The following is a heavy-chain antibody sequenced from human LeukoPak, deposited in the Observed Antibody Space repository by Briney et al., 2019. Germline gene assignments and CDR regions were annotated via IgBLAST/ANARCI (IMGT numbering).Heavy chain of an antibody. CDR1: GYTFTDYY. V-gene: IGHV1-2*02. D-gene: IGHD5-12*01. CDR3: ATSERLRQYYFDY. J-gene: IGHJ4*02. CDR2: INPNSGGT. Sequence: ASVKVSCKASGYTFTDYYMHWVRQAPGQGLEWMGWINPNSGGTNYAQKFQGRVTMTRDTSISTAYMELSRLRSDDTAVYYCATSERLRQYYFDYWGQGTLVTVSS.